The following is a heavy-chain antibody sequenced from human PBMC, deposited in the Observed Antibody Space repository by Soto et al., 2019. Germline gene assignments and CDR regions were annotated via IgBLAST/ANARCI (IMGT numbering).Heavy chain of an antibody. Sequence: SETLSLTCTVSGGSISSGGYYWSWIRQHPGKGLEWIGYIHYSGSTYYNPSLKSRVTISVDTSKNQFSLKLSSVTAADTAVYYCARDRGRFLESNNWFDPWGQGTLVTVSS. J-gene: IGHJ5*02. V-gene: IGHV4-31*03. CDR2: IHYSGST. CDR3: ARDRGRFLESNNWFDP. D-gene: IGHD3-3*01. CDR1: GGSISSGGYY.